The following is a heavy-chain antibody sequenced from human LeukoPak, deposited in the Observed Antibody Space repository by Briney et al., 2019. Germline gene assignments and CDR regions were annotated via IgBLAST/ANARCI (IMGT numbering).Heavy chain of an antibody. CDR3: ARAALRSGYYYYMDV. Sequence: EASVKVSCKASGYTFTGYYMHWVRQAPGQGLEWMGWINPNSGGTNYAQKFQGRVTMTRDTSISTAYLELSSLRYDDTALYYCARAALRSGYYYYMDVWGKGTTVTVSS. CDR2: INPNSGGT. J-gene: IGHJ6*03. V-gene: IGHV1-2*02. CDR1: GYTFTGYY. D-gene: IGHD3-3*01.